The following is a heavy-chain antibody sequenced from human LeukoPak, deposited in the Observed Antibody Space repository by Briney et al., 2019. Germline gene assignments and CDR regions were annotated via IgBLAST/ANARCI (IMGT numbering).Heavy chain of an antibody. J-gene: IGHJ4*02. CDR2: INPSGGST. Sequence: GASVKVSCKASGYTSTSYYMHWVRQAPGQGLEWMGIINPSGGSTSYAQKYQGRVTMTRDMSTSTVYMELSSLRSEDTAVYYCARAGLTQRRDFDYWGQGTLVTVSS. CDR3: ARAGLTQRRDFDY. CDR1: GYTSTSYY. V-gene: IGHV1-46*01. D-gene: IGHD2-2*01.